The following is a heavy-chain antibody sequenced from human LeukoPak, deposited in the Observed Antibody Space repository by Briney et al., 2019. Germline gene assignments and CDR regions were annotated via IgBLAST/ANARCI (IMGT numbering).Heavy chain of an antibody. Sequence: GESLKISCKASGYTFTTYWIVWVREMPGKGLEWMGIIYPSDSDTKYSPSFQGQVTISADKSISTAYLQWSSLKASDTAMYYCARGSIGDYWGQGTLVTVSS. CDR1: GYTFTTYW. D-gene: IGHD3-10*01. CDR2: IYPSDSDT. J-gene: IGHJ4*02. V-gene: IGHV5-51*01. CDR3: ARGSIGDY.